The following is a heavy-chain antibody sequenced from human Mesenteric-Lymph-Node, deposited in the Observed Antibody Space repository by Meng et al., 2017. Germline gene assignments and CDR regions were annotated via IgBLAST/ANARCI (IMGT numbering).Heavy chain of an antibody. V-gene: IGHV4-34*01. CDR2: INHSGST. D-gene: IGHD4-17*01. J-gene: IGHJ3*02. CDR1: GGSFSGYY. CDR3: ARESMTTVTPDAFDI. Sequence: SETLSLTCAVYGGSFSGYYWSWIRQPPGKGLEWIGEINHSGSTNYNPSLKSRVTISVDTSKNQFSLKLSSVTAADTAVYYCARESMTTVTPDAFDIWGQGTMVTVSS.